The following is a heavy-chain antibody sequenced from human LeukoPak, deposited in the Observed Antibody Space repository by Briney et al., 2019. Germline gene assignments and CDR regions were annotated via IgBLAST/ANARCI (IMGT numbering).Heavy chain of an antibody. CDR3: AATHMVRGVMFDY. J-gene: IGHJ4*02. CDR2: IYYSGST. Sequence: SETLSLTCTVSGGSISSSSYYWGWIRQPPGKGLEWIGSIYYSGSTYYNPSLKSRVTISVDTSKNQFSLKLSSVTAADTAVYYCAATHMVRGVMFDYWGQGTLVTVSS. CDR1: GGSISSSSYY. V-gene: IGHV4-39*01. D-gene: IGHD3-10*01.